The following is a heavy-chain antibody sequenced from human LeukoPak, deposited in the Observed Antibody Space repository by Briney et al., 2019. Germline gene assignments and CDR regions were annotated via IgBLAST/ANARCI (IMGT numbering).Heavy chain of an antibody. D-gene: IGHD4-23*01. CDR2: IWYDGSNN. V-gene: IGHV3-33*08. J-gene: IGHJ4*02. CDR1: GFTFTSYW. Sequence: GGSLRLSCAASGFTFTSYWMHWVRQAPGKGLEWVAVIWYDGSNNYYADSVKGRFTVSRDNSKNTLYLQMNSLRAEDTAVYYCARDRYGANSPFDYWGQGTLVTVSS. CDR3: ARDRYGANSPFDY.